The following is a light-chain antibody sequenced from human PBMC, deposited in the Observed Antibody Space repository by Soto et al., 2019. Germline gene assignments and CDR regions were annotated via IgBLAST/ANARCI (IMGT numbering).Light chain of an antibody. CDR3: QQYCPSPRK. V-gene: IGKV3-20*01. CDR2: GAS. J-gene: IGKJ1*01. CDR1: QSVRSNY. Sequence: EIVLTQSPGTLSLSPGERATLSCRASQSVRSNYLAWYQQKPGQAPRLLIYGASSRATGIPDRFSVSGSGTDFTLTINSLEPEDLAVYYYQQYCPSPRKFGQGTKVEIK.